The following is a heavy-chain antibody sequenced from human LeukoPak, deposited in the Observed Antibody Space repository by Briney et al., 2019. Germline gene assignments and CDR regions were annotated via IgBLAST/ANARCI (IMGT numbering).Heavy chain of an antibody. D-gene: IGHD1-26*01. Sequence: GGSLRLSCAASGFTFSSYAMSWVRQAPGKGLEWVSVIYSGGSTYYADSVKGRFTISRDNSKNTLYLQMNSLRAEDTAVYYCADNSGSYYAHAFDIWGQGTMVTVSS. CDR2: IYSGGST. CDR1: GFTFSSYA. CDR3: ADNSGSYYAHAFDI. V-gene: IGHV3-66*01. J-gene: IGHJ3*02.